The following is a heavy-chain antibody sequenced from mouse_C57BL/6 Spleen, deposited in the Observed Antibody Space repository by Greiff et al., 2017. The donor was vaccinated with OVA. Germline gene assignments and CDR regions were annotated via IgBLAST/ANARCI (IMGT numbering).Heavy chain of an antibody. Sequence: EVQLQQSGAELVRPGASVKLSCTASGFNIKDDYMHRVKQRPEQGLEWIGWIDPENGDTEYASKFQGKATITADTSSNTAYLQLSSLTSEDTAVYYCTTDGDYYYGSSYGFFDVWGTGTAVTVSS. CDR2: IDPENGDT. CDR3: TTDGDYYYGSSYGFFDV. V-gene: IGHV14-4*01. CDR1: GFNIKDDY. J-gene: IGHJ1*03. D-gene: IGHD1-1*01.